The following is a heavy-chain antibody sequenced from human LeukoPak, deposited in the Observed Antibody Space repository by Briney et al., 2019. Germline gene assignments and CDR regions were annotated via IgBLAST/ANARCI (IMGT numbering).Heavy chain of an antibody. D-gene: IGHD3-16*01. CDR2: INHSGST. Sequence: SETLSFTSAVKGGPFSGYYWNWIAQPPGKGWEWIGEINHSGSTNYNPSLKSRVTISVDTSKNQFSLKLTSVTAADTAVYYCARVIGGGIPNWGQGTLVTVSS. V-gene: IGHV4-34*01. CDR3: ARVIGGGIPN. CDR1: GGPFSGYY. J-gene: IGHJ4*02.